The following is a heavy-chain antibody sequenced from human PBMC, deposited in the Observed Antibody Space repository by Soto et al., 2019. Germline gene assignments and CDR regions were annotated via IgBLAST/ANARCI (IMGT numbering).Heavy chain of an antibody. CDR2: INTVNGDT. CDR3: ARDLGTMVRGVIVYYYAMDV. J-gene: IGHJ6*02. CDR1: GYTFTSYV. D-gene: IGHD3-10*01. V-gene: IGHV1-3*04. Sequence: QVHLVQSGAEVKNPGASVNISCKASGYTFTSYVIHWVRQAPGQRLEWMGRINTVNGDTQYSQKFQGRVTFSRDTSASTAYMELSSLRSDDTAVYFCARDLGTMVRGVIVYYYAMDVWGQGTTVTVSS.